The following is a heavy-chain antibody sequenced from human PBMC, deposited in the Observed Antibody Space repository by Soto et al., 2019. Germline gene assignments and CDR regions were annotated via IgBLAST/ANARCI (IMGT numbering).Heavy chain of an antibody. D-gene: IGHD3-10*01. CDR1: GGSIRSYY. Sequence: QVQLQESGPGLVKPSETLSLTCTVSGGSIRSYYWSWIRQPPGKGLEWIGYIFYSGSTNYNPSLKSRVTISVDTSKNQCSLKLSSVTAADTAVYFCARTYGRGAFDIWGQGTMVTVSS. CDR2: IFYSGST. CDR3: ARTYGRGAFDI. J-gene: IGHJ3*02. V-gene: IGHV4-59*08.